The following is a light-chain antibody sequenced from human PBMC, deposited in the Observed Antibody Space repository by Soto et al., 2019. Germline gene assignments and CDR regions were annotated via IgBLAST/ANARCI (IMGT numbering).Light chain of an antibody. J-gene: IGKJ4*01. CDR2: EAS. Sequence: DIQMTQSPSSLSASIGDRVTITCRASQDIGNKLAWFQQQTGKAPKSLIYEASSLQSGVPSRFSGSGFGAEFTLTISSLQPEDSATYFCQQYKSYPITFGGGTKVEMK. CDR3: QQYKSYPIT. V-gene: IGKV1-16*01. CDR1: QDIGNK.